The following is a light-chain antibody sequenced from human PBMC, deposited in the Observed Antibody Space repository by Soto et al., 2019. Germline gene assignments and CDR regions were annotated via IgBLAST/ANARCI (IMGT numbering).Light chain of an antibody. CDR1: QSVLYSSNNKNY. V-gene: IGKV4-1*01. CDR3: QQYYSSLFP. J-gene: IGKJ3*01. CDR2: WAS. Sequence: DIVMTQSPDSLAVSLGERATINCKSSQSVLYSSNNKNYLAWYQQKPGQPPKLLIYWASTRESGVPDRFSGSGSGTDFTLTISRLQAEDVAVYYCQQYYSSLFPVGPGTKVDIK.